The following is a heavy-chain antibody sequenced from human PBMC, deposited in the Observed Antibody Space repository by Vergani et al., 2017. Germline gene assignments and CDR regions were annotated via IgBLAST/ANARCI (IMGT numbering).Heavy chain of an antibody. V-gene: IGHV4-4*03. CDR1: GDSISSNNC. D-gene: IGHD2-2*02. CDR2: ICHTEDT. CDR3: ATIGYRRWGYYFDY. J-gene: IGHJ4*02. Sequence: QVQLQESGPGLVKPPGPLSLTCAVSGDSISSNNCWTWVRQPPGKGLGWIGEICHTEDTKYSPSLKSRVTVSVDESRNLFSLRLNSVTAADTAVYYCATIGYRRWGYYFDYWGQGILVTVSS.